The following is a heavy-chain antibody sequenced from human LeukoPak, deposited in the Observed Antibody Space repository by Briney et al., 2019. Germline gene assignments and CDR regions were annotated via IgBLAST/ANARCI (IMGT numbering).Heavy chain of an antibody. D-gene: IGHD6-6*01. CDR1: GYTFTNYA. CDR2: INAGNGNT. J-gene: IGHJ5*02. CDR3: AKEGGQLVGNWFDP. Sequence: ASVKVSCKATGYTFTNYAIHWVRQAPGQRLEWMGWINAGNGNTKYSQKFQGRVTITRDTSASTAYMELSSLRSEDTAVYYCAKEGGQLVGNWFDPWGQGTLVTVSS. V-gene: IGHV1-3*01.